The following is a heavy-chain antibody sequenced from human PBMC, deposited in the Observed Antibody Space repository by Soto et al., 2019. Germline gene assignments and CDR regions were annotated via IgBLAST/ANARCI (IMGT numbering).Heavy chain of an antibody. V-gene: IGHV3-23*01. CDR2: ISGSSDRT. CDR1: GFTIRNYA. D-gene: IGHD5-12*01. J-gene: IGHJ3*01. Sequence: EVQVLESGGDLVQPVGSLRLSCAASGFTIRNYAMSWVRQAPGKALEWVSGISGSSDRTYYADSVKGRFTISKDTSSNTLYLQMNSLRVEDTAVYHCEGSWTWGQGTMVTVSS. CDR3: EGSWT.